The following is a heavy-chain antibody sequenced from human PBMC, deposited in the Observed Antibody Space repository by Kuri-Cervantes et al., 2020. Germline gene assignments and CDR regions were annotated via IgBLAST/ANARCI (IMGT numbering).Heavy chain of an antibody. Sequence: SETLSLTCAVSGGSISSSNWWSWVRQPPGKGLEWIGEINHSGSTNYNPSLKSRVTISVDTSKNQFSLKLSSVTAADTAVYYCARGQRDCSGGSCYLRGYYYYYMDVWGKGTTVTVSS. D-gene: IGHD2-15*01. CDR2: INHSGST. CDR1: GGSISSSNW. CDR3: ARGQRDCSGGSCYLRGYYYYYMDV. V-gene: IGHV4-4*02. J-gene: IGHJ6*03.